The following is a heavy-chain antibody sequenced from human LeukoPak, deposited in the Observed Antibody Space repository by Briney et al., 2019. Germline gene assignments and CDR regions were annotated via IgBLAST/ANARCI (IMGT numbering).Heavy chain of an antibody. CDR2: IHTSGST. CDR1: GGSISGYC. Sequence: SETLSLTCTVSGGSISGYCWGWIRQPAGKGLEWIGLIHTSGSTNYSPSLKSRVTMSIDTTKNQFSPKFSSVTAADTAVYYCARWRRGSWWFDYWGQGTLVTVSS. CDR3: ARWRRGSWWFDY. V-gene: IGHV4-4*07. D-gene: IGHD2-15*01. J-gene: IGHJ4*02.